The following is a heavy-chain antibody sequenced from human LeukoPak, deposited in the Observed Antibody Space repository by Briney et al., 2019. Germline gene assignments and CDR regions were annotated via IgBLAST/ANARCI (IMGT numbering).Heavy chain of an antibody. V-gene: IGHV1-46*01. D-gene: IGHD3-22*01. Sequence: ASVKVSCKASGYTFTSYYMHWVRQAPGQGREWMGIINPSGGSTSYAQKFQGRVTMTRDTSTSTVYMELSSLRSEDTAVYYCVTLSSGYSYVLPYWGQGTLVTVSS. CDR2: INPSGGST. CDR1: GYTFTSYY. CDR3: VTLSSGYSYVLPY. J-gene: IGHJ4*02.